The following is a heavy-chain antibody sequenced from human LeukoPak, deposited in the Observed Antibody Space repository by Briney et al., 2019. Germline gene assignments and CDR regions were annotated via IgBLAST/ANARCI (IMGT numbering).Heavy chain of an antibody. V-gene: IGHV1-18*04. Sequence: GASVKLSCTASGYTFTTYSMPWVRQAPGQGLEWMGWISGANGDTNYAETFQGRITMTTDSSTSTAYMDLRSLTPDDTGLYYCASQCGDSCYWGEGTLVTVSS. CDR2: ISGANGDT. CDR1: GYTFTTYS. CDR3: ASQCGDSCY. D-gene: IGHD2-21*01. J-gene: IGHJ4*02.